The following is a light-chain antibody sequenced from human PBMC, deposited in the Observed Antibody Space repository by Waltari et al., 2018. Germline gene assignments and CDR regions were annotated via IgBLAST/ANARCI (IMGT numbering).Light chain of an antibody. J-gene: IGKJ1*01. V-gene: IGKV3-20*01. CDR3: QQYVSLPVT. Sequence: EIVLTQSPGTLSLSPGERATLSCRASQSVSRALAWYQQNPGQAPRLLIYGASNRATGIPDRFSGSGSGTDFSLIISRLEPEDFAVYYCQQYVSLPVTFGQGTQVEIK. CDR1: QSVSRA. CDR2: GAS.